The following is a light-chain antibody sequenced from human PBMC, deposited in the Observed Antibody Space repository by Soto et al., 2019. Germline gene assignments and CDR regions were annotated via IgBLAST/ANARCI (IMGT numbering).Light chain of an antibody. CDR2: GAS. V-gene: IGKV3-20*01. CDR3: QQYGSSPWT. J-gene: IGKJ1*01. CDR1: QSVITN. Sequence: DIVMIQSPATLSVSPEEIATLSCRASQSVITNLAWYQQKPGQAPRLLIYGASSRATGIPDRFSGSGSGTDFTLTISRLEPEDFAVYYCQQYGSSPWTFGQGTKVDIK.